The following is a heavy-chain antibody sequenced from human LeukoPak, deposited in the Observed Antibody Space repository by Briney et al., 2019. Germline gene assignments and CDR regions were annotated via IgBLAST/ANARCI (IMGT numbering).Heavy chain of an antibody. V-gene: IGHV1-3*01. D-gene: IGHD2-15*01. CDR2: INAGNGNT. CDR3: ANGRPLPVH. J-gene: IGHJ4*02. CDR1: GYTFTSYA. Sequence: GASVKVSCKASGYTFTSYAMHWVRQAPGQRLEWMGWINAGNGNTKCSQKFQGRVTITRDTSASTAYMELSSLRSEDTAVYYCANGRPLPVHWGQGTLVTVSS.